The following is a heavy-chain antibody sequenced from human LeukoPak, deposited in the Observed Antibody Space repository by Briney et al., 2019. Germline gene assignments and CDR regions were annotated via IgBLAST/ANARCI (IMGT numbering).Heavy chain of an antibody. CDR2: IIPIFGTA. Sequence: ASVKVSCKASGGTFSSYAISWVRQAPGQGLEWMGAIIPIFGTANHAQKFQGRVTITADESTSTTHMELSSLRSEDTAVCYCACLGGPDSSSSLWGQGTLVTVSS. J-gene: IGHJ4*02. V-gene: IGHV1-69*13. CDR1: GGTFSSYA. D-gene: IGHD6-6*01. CDR3: ACLGGPDSSSSL.